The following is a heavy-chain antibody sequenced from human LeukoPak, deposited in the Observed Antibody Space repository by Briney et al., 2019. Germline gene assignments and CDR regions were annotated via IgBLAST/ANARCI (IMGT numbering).Heavy chain of an antibody. V-gene: IGHV5-51*01. Sequence: GESLKISCKGSGYSFTSYWIGWVRQMPGKGLEWMGIIYPGDSDTRYSPSFQGQVTISADKSISTAYLQWSSLKASDTAMYYCARLWFGTHSPGYFDYWGQGTLVTVSS. D-gene: IGHD3-10*01. J-gene: IGHJ4*02. CDR3: ARLWFGTHSPGYFDY. CDR1: GYSFTSYW. CDR2: IYPGDSDT.